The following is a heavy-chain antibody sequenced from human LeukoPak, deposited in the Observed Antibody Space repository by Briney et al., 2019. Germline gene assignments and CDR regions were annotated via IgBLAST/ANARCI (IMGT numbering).Heavy chain of an antibody. J-gene: IGHJ4*02. D-gene: IGHD2-15*01. V-gene: IGHV4-59*01. Sequence: SETLSLTCTVSGGSISSYYWSWIRQPPGKGLEWIGYIYYSGSTNYNPSLKSRVTISVDTSKNQFSLKPSSVTAADTAVYYCARDHPGSGPRRFDYWGQGTLVTVSS. CDR2: IYYSGST. CDR1: GGSISSYY. CDR3: ARDHPGSGPRRFDY.